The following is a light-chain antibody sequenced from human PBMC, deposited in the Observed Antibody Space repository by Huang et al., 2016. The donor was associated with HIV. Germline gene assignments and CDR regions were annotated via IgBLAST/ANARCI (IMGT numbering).Light chain of an antibody. Sequence: DIQMTQSPSSLSASVGDRVTITCQASQDIRNYLNWYQQKPGKAPKLLIYDASNLERGVPSRFSGSGSGTYFTFTISSLQPEDIATYYCQQYDNLPPALTFGGGTKVEIQ. CDR2: DAS. CDR1: QDIRNY. V-gene: IGKV1-33*01. CDR3: QQYDNLPPALT. J-gene: IGKJ4*01.